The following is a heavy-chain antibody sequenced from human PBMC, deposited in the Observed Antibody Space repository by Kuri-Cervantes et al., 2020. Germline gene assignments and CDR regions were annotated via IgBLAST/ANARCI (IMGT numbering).Heavy chain of an antibody. J-gene: IGHJ4*02. Sequence: ESLKISCVASGFTFSSYWMIWVRQAPGKGLEWVANIKEDGSEKYYVDSVKGRFTISRDNAKNSLYLQMNSLRAEDTAVYYCARDLGIVVVPAASAWGQGTLVTVSS. V-gene: IGHV3-7*01. CDR3: ARDLGIVVVPAASA. CDR2: IKEDGSEK. D-gene: IGHD2-2*01. CDR1: GFTFSSYW.